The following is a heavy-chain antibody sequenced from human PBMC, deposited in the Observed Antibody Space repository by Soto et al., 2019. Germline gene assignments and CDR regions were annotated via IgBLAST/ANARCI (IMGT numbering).Heavy chain of an antibody. CDR2: IYYNGNT. CDR3: ARVRTGYFDY. D-gene: IGHD3-9*01. CDR1: GGSVSSGSYY. Sequence: SETLSLTCTVSGGSVSSGSYYWSWIRQPPGKGLEWIGYIYYNGNTNYNPSLESRVTISVDRSRNQFSLRLTSLTAADTAVYYCARVRTGYFDYWGRGALVTVSS. J-gene: IGHJ4*02. V-gene: IGHV4-61*01.